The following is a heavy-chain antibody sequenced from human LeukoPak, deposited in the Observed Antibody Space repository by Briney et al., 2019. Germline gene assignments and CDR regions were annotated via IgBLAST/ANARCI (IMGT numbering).Heavy chain of an antibody. Sequence: SGGSLRLSCAASGFTFDDYAMHWVRQAPGKGLEWVSGISWNSGSIGYADSVKGRFTISRDNAKNSLYLQMNSLRAEDTALYYCAKIDIAAAGTGDAFDIWGQGTMVTVSS. CDR3: AKIDIAAAGTGDAFDI. D-gene: IGHD6-13*01. V-gene: IGHV3-9*01. J-gene: IGHJ3*02. CDR1: GFTFDDYA. CDR2: ISWNSGSI.